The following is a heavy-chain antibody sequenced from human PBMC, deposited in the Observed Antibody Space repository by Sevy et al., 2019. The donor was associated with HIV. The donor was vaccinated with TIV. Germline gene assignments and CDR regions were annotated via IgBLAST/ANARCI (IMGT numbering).Heavy chain of an antibody. CDR1: GFTFSANR. J-gene: IGHJ4*02. CDR3: AHETFGRFQS. Sequence: GGSLRLSCAASGFTFSANRMNWVRQAPGKGLEWVANIKPDGSHKHYVNSVEGRFTISRDNAKNLLFLQMNSLRVEDTAVYYCAHETFGRFQSWGQGTLVTVSS. CDR2: IKPDGSHK. V-gene: IGHV3-7*01. D-gene: IGHD3-16*01.